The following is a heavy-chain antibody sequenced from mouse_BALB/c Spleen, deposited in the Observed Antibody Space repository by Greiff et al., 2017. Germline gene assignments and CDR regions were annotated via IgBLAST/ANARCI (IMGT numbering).Heavy chain of an antibody. CDR1: GFTFSSYA. J-gene: IGHJ1*01. CDR2: ISSGGST. Sequence: VESGGGLVKPGGSLKLSCAASGFTFSSYAMSWVRQTPEKRLEWVASISSGGSTYYPDSVKGRFTISRDNARNILYLQMSSLRSEDTAMYYCAREGVYYGYVCWYFDVWGAGTTVTVSS. V-gene: IGHV5-6-5*01. D-gene: IGHD1-2*01. CDR3: AREGVYYGYVCWYFDV.